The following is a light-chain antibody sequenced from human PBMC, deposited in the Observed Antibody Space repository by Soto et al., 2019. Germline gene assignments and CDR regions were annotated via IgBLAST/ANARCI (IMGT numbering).Light chain of an antibody. CDR2: DAS. CDR1: QGISRW. V-gene: IGKV1-5*01. J-gene: IGKJ1*01. CDR3: KQYTTYWT. Sequence: DMQMTQSPSSLSASLGDSVTITCRASQGISRWLAWYQQRPGKAPKLLIYDASTLHSGVSSRCSGSGSGTDFTLTIRSLQPNDSATYYCKQYTTYWTCGQGTKVDIK.